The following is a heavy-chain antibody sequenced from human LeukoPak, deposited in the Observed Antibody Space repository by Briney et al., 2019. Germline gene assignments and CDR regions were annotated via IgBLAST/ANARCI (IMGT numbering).Heavy chain of an antibody. Sequence: GASVKVSCKASGYTFTSYYMHWVRQAPGQGLEWMGIINPSGGSTSYAQKFQGRVTMTRDMSTSTVYMELSSLRSEDTAVYYCARIYSSGWSPSPYYFDYWGQVTLVTVSS. CDR2: INPSGGST. CDR1: GYTFTSYY. J-gene: IGHJ4*02. D-gene: IGHD6-19*01. V-gene: IGHV1-46*01. CDR3: ARIYSSGWSPSPYYFDY.